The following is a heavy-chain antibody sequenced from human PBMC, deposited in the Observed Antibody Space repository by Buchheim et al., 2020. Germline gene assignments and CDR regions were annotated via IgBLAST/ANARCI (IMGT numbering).Heavy chain of an antibody. J-gene: IGHJ4*02. D-gene: IGHD1-26*01. CDR3: ARAILGAITGVYYFDF. Sequence: QVQLQESGPGLVKPSETPSLTCTVSGVSIASGVYYWTWIRQHPGKGLEWIGYISYSGNTYYNPSLKSRVSISADMSRDQFSLRLTSVTAADMAVYYCARAILGAITGVYYFDFWGQGT. V-gene: IGHV4-31*03. CDR1: GVSIASGVYY. CDR2: ISYSGNT.